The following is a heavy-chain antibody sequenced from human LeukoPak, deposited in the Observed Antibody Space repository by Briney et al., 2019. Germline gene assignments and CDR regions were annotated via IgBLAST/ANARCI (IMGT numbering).Heavy chain of an antibody. CDR1: GYTFTSFH. D-gene: IGHD3-10*01. V-gene: IGHV1-46*01. Sequence: ASVKVSCKASGYTFTSFHIHWVRQAPGQGLEWMGIINPSGSSTSYAQKFQGRVTMTRDTSTSTVYIELSSLRSEDTAVYYCARGITMVPAEYWGQGTLVTVSS. J-gene: IGHJ4*02. CDR3: ARGITMVPAEY. CDR2: INPSGSST.